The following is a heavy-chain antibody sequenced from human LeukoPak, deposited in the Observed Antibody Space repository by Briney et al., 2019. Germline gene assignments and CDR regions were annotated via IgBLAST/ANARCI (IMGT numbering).Heavy chain of an antibody. D-gene: IGHD6-6*01. Sequence: ASVKVSCKASGYXFTGHYLTWVRQAPGQGLEWMAWMNPNSGVTSYAQRLQGRIAVTRDTSIDTAYMELSMLKSDDTAVYYCARGGSPAATIAAHPWGQGTLVTVSS. CDR2: MNPNSGVT. J-gene: IGHJ4*02. CDR3: ARGGSPAATIAAHP. V-gene: IGHV1-2*02. CDR1: GYXFTGHY.